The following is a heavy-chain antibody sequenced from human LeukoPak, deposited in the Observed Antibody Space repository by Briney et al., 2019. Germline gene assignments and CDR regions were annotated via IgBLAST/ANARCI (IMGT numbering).Heavy chain of an antibody. CDR2: IQQDGSEK. V-gene: IGHV3-7*04. Sequence: PGGSLRLSCAASGFTLSTYWMSWVRQAPGKGLEWVANIQQDGSEKYCVDSMKGRFIISRDNAKDSLYLQMNSLRAEDTAVYYCARASTDYGDYRDRYFDLWGRGTLVTVSS. CDR3: ARASTDYGDYRDRYFDL. CDR1: GFTLSTYW. D-gene: IGHD4-17*01. J-gene: IGHJ2*01.